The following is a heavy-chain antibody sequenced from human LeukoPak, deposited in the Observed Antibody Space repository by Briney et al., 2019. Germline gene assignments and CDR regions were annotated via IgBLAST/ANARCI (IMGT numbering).Heavy chain of an antibody. V-gene: IGHV3-30*02. CDR2: IRFNGN. Sequence: GSLRLSCAASGFTFSNYAIHWVRQAPGKGLEWVASIRFNGNFYADYVKGRFTTSRDNTKSTVSQQTDTLRTEDTALYYCARENWDFDFWGQGTLVTVSS. CDR1: GFTFSNYA. J-gene: IGHJ4*02. D-gene: IGHD7-27*01. CDR3: ARENWDFDF.